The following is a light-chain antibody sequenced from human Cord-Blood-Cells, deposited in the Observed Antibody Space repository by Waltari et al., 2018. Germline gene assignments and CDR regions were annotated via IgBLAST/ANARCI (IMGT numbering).Light chain of an antibody. CDR2: GAS. Sequence: EIVMTQSPATLSVSPGDRPTLSCRASQSVSSNLAWYQQKPGQAPRLLIYGASTRATGIPARFSGSGSGTEFTLTISSLQSEDFAVYYCQQYNNWPLYTFGQGTKLEIK. CDR3: QQYNNWPLYT. V-gene: IGKV3-15*01. J-gene: IGKJ2*01. CDR1: QSVSSN.